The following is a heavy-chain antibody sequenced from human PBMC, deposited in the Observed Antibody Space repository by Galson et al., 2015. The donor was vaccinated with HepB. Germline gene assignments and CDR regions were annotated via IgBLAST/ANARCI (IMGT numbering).Heavy chain of an antibody. J-gene: IGHJ4*02. CDR2: ITPSGDNT. Sequence: SLRLSCAASGFTFRNYAMSWVRQAPGKGLEWVSAITPSGDNTYSADSVKGRFTISRDSSKNTLFLQKTGLTADDTAIYYCARVHPEYTSGWYCQALYYFDSWGQGTLVAVSS. CDR3: ARVHPEYTSGWYCQALYYFDS. V-gene: IGHV3-23*01. D-gene: IGHD6-19*01. CDR1: GFTFRNYA.